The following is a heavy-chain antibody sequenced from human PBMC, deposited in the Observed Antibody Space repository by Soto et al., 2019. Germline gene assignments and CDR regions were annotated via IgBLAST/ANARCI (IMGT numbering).Heavy chain of an antibody. CDR3: ARAGAAPYYYYGLDV. V-gene: IGHV1-18*01. CDR2: ISAHNGNT. D-gene: IGHD3-10*01. Sequence: SVKVSCKASGYTFTSYGISWVRQAPGQGLEWMGWISAHNGNTKYAQKLQGRVTMTTDTSTSTAYMELRSLRSDDTAVYYCARAGAAPYYYYGLDVWGQGTTVTVSS. CDR1: GYTFTSYG. J-gene: IGHJ6*02.